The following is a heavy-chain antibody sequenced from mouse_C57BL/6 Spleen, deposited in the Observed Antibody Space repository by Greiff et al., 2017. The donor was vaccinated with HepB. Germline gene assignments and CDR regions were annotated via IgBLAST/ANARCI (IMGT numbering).Heavy chain of an antibody. CDR2: IHPNSGST. D-gene: IGHD1-1*01. CDR3: ARESLRFAMDY. CDR1: GYTFTSYW. J-gene: IGHJ4*01. V-gene: IGHV1-64*01. Sequence: QVQLQQSGAELVKPGASVKLSCKASGYTFTSYWMHWVKQRPGQGLEWIGMIHPNSGSTNYNEKFKSKATLTVDKSSSTAYMQLSSLTSEDSAVYYCARESLRFAMDYWGQGTSVTVSS.